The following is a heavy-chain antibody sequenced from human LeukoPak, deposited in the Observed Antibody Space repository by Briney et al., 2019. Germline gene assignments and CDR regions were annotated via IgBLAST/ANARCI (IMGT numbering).Heavy chain of an antibody. CDR1: GSSFSNYW. D-gene: IGHD2-21*02. CDR2: IYPGDSNT. CDR3: ARQPLVRDCGGDCEFDY. V-gene: IGHV5-51*01. J-gene: IGHJ4*02. Sequence: NPGESLKISCQGSGSSFSNYWIGWVRQMPGKGLEWMGIIYPGDSNTRYSPSFQGQVTISADRSISTAYLQWSSLKASDTAIYYCARQPLVRDCGGDCEFDYWGQGTLVSVSS.